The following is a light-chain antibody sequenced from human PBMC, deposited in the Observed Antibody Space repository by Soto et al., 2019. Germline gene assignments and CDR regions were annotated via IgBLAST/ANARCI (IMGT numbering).Light chain of an antibody. Sequence: QPVLTQSPSASASLGASVKLTCTLSSGHSSYAIAWHQQQPEKGPRYLMKLNSDGSHSKGDGIPDRFLGSSSGAERYLTISSLQSEDEADYYCQTWGTGIQGVFGGGTKLTVL. V-gene: IGLV4-69*01. J-gene: IGLJ2*01. CDR2: LNSDGSH. CDR3: QTWGTGIQGV. CDR1: SGHSSYA.